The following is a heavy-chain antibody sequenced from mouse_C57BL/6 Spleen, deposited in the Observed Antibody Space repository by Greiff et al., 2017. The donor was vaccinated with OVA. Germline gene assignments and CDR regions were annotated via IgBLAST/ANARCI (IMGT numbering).Heavy chain of an antibody. V-gene: IGHV1-64*01. Sequence: VQLQQPGAELVKPGASVKLSCKASGYTFTSYWMHWVKQRPGQGLEWIGMIHPNSGSTNYNEKFKSKATLTVDKSSSTAYMQLSSLTSEDSAVYYCARERVYYYASYAMDYWGQGTSVTVSS. CDR2: IHPNSGST. CDR3: ARERVYYYASYAMDY. CDR1: GYTFTSYW. J-gene: IGHJ4*01. D-gene: IGHD1-1*01.